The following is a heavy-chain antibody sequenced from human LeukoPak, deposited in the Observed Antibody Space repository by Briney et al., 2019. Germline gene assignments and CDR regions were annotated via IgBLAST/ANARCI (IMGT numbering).Heavy chain of an antibody. D-gene: IGHD3-3*01. CDR2: INPNSGGT. Sequence: ASVKVSCKASGYTFTGYYMHWVRQAPGQGLEWMGWINPNSGGTNYARKFQGRVTMTRDTSISTAYMELSRLRSDDTAVYYCARDVYDFWSGYGLFLDVWGKGTTVTVSS. V-gene: IGHV1-2*02. CDR1: GYTFTGYY. J-gene: IGHJ6*04. CDR3: ARDVYDFWSGYGLFLDV.